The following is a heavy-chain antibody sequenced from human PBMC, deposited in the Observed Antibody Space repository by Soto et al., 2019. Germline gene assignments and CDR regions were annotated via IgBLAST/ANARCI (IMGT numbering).Heavy chain of an antibody. Sequence: EVQLLESGGGLVQPGGSLRLSCAASGFTFSSYAMSWVRQAPGKGLEWVSAISGSGGSTYYADSVKGRFTISRDNSKNTLYLQRNSLRAEDTAVYYCAKESRYYDSSGYYAPCDYWGQGTLVTVSS. CDR2: ISGSGGST. CDR3: AKESRYYDSSGYYAPCDY. CDR1: GFTFSSYA. V-gene: IGHV3-23*01. D-gene: IGHD3-22*01. J-gene: IGHJ4*02.